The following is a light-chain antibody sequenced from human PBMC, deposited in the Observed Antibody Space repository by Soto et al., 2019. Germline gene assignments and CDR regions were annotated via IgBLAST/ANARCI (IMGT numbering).Light chain of an antibody. CDR3: SSYTSDTTGV. V-gene: IGLV2-14*03. CDR2: DVT. CDR1: SSDVGGYNY. J-gene: IGLJ1*01. Sequence: QSVLTQPASVSGSPGQSIAISCTGTSSDVGGYNYVSWYQQHPGKAPQLMIYDVTTRPSGVSNRFSGSKSGNTAALTISGLQAEDEADYYCSSYTSDTTGVFGTGTKLTVL.